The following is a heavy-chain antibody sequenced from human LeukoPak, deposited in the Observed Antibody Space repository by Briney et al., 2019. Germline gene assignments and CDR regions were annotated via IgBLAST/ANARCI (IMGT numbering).Heavy chain of an antibody. CDR2: ISSSSGTI. CDR3: ARDPRNKGLDP. D-gene: IGHD1/OR15-1a*01. J-gene: IGHJ5*02. V-gene: IGHV3-11*04. CDR1: GFTFSDYY. Sequence: GGSLRLSCAASGFTFSDYYMSWIRRAPGKGLEWLSYISSSSGTIHYADSVKGRFTISRDNAKNSLYLQMNSLRDDDTAVYYCARDPRNKGLDPWGQGTLVTVSS.